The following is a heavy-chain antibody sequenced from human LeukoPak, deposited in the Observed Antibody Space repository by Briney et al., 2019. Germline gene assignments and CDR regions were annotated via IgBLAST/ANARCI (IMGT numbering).Heavy chain of an antibody. CDR3: ARDRGYSYPYFDY. V-gene: IGHV3-53*01. CDR2: FYSGGST. J-gene: IGHJ4*02. Sequence: GGSLRLSCAVSGFAVSGNYMTWVRQAPGKGLERVSTFYSGGSTYYADSVKGRFIISRDSSTNTLYLQMNSLRAEDTAVYFCARDRGYSYPYFDYWGQGTLVTVSS. D-gene: IGHD5-18*01. CDR1: GFAVSGNY.